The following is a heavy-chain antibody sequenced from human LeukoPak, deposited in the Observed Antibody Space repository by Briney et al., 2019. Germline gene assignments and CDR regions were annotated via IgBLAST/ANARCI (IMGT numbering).Heavy chain of an antibody. V-gene: IGHV3-23*01. D-gene: IGHD3-3*01. J-gene: IGHJ4*02. CDR1: GFTFSNYG. Sequence: PGGSLRLSCAASGFTFSNYGMRWVRQAPGKGLEWVSGISDSGDSTYYADSVKGRFTISRDNAKNSLYLQMNSLRAEDTAVYYCARGANYDFWSGYYTHWGQGTLVTVSS. CDR2: ISDSGDST. CDR3: ARGANYDFWSGYYTH.